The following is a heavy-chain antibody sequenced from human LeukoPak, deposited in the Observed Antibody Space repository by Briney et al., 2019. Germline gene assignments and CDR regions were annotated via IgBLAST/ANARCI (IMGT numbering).Heavy chain of an antibody. V-gene: IGHV3-23*01. D-gene: IGHD6-19*01. CDR3: ARGYSSGWYSGFDI. J-gene: IGHJ3*02. CDR2: ISGSGGGT. CDR1: GFTFSSYA. Sequence: SGGSLRLSCAASGFTFSSYAMNWVRQAPGKGLEWVSGISGSGGGTYYADSVKGRFTISRDNSKNTLYLQMNSLRAEDTAVYYCARGYSSGWYSGFDIWGQGTMVTVSS.